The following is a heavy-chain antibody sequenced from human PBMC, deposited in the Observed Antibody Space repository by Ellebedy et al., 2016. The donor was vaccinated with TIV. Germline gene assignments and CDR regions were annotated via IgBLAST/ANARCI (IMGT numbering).Heavy chain of an antibody. CDR2: ISAYNGNT. CDR3: ARGPIVVVPAAITGYYYYYMDV. D-gene: IGHD2-2*02. V-gene: IGHV1-18*04. J-gene: IGHJ6*03. CDR1: GYTFTGYY. Sequence: ASVKVSXXASGYTFTGYYMHWVRQAPGQGLEWMGWISAYNGNTNYAQKLQGRVTMTTDTSTSTAYMDLRSLRSDDTAVYYCARGPIVVVPAAITGYYYYYMDVWGKGTTVTVSS.